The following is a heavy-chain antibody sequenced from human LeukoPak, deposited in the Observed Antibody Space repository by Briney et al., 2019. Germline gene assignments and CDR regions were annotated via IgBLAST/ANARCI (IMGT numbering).Heavy chain of an antibody. Sequence: PSETLSLTCIVSGGSISSTVSYWGWVRQPPGKGLEWIGSIHYSGSTYYIPSLKSRITISLDMSKNQYSLKLTSVTAADTAVYYCARDVGFFDIDYWDQGILVTVSS. V-gene: IGHV4-39*07. J-gene: IGHJ4*02. CDR1: GGSISSTVSY. CDR2: IHYSGST. CDR3: ARDVGFFDIDY. D-gene: IGHD3-9*01.